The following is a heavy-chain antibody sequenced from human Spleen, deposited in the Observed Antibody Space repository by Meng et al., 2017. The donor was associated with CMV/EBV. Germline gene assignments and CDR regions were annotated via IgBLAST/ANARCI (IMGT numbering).Heavy chain of an antibody. CDR1: CWSFSCYY. CDR3: ARGGVARIYDSSGYAP. Sequence: QVELKQGGPGLVEPSETLSLTSAVYCWSFSCYYWGWIRQPPGKGLEWIGEINHSGSTNYNPSLKSRVTISVDTSKNQFSLKLSSVTAADTAVYYCARGGVARIYDSSGYAPWGQGTLVTVSS. J-gene: IGHJ5*02. CDR2: INHSGST. D-gene: IGHD3-22*01. V-gene: IGHV4-34*01.